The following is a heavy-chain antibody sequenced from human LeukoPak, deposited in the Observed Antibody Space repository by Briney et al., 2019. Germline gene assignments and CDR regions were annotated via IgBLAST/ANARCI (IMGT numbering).Heavy chain of an antibody. CDR3: ARDLGWIQFGD. V-gene: IGHV3-23*01. CDR2: INPSGDRT. Sequence: GGSLRLSCAASGFTFRMHGMNWVRQAPGKGLGWVSGINPSGDRTYYADAVKGRFTISRANSKNTVYLQMNSLRAEDTALYFCARDLGWIQFGDWGQGTLVTVSS. D-gene: IGHD5-18*01. CDR1: GFTFRMHG. J-gene: IGHJ4*02.